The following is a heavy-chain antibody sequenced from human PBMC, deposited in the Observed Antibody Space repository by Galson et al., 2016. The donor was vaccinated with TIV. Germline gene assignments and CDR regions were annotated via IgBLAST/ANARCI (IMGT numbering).Heavy chain of an antibody. V-gene: IGHV1-8*01. J-gene: IGHJ6*02. CDR3: ARPSYGSAYYGLDV. CDR2: MNPHSGST. Sequence: SVKVSCKAPGYSFLSFDINWVRQAAGQGLEWMGWMNPHSGSTVSAQKFQGRVTMTRNLSISTAYMELSSLTSEDTAIYYCARPSYGSAYYGLDVWGQGTTVTVSS. CDR1: GYSFLSFD. D-gene: IGHD4-17*01.